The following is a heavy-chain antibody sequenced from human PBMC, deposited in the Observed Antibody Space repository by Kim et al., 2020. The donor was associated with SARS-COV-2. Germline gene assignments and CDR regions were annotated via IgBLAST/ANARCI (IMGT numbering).Heavy chain of an antibody. CDR2: IKQGGSDK. V-gene: IGHV3-7*01. D-gene: IGHD7-27*01. CDR3: ARNWAHFNY. CDR1: GFTFSNYW. Sequence: GGSLRLSCAASGFTFSNYWMNWVRQAPGKGLEWVASIKQGGSDKYYVDSVKGRFTISRDNSKNSLFLQMNSLRAEDTAVYYCARNWAHFNYWGQGTLVTV. J-gene: IGHJ4*02.